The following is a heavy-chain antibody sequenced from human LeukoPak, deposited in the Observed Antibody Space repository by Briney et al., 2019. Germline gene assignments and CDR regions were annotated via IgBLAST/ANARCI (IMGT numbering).Heavy chain of an antibody. Sequence: GASVKVSCKASGYTFTGYYMHWVRQAPGQGLEWMGWINPNSGGTDYAQKFQGRVTMTRDTSISTAYMELSRLRSDDTAVYYCARENTVVGTFDYWGQGTLVTVSS. J-gene: IGHJ4*02. CDR2: INPNSGGT. CDR3: ARENTVVGTFDY. D-gene: IGHD4-23*01. CDR1: GYTFTGYY. V-gene: IGHV1-2*02.